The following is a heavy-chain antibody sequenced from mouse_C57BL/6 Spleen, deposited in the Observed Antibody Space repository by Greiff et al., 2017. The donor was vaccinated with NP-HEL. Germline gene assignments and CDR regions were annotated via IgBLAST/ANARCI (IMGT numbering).Heavy chain of an antibody. Sequence: QVQLQQPGAELVKPGASVKLSCKASGYTFTSYWMHWVKQRPGQGLEWIGMIHPNSGSTNYNEKFKSKATLTVDKSSSTAYMQLSSLTSEDSAVYYCARGDSNYPFYAMDYWGQGTSVTVSS. J-gene: IGHJ4*01. D-gene: IGHD2-5*01. V-gene: IGHV1-64*01. CDR1: GYTFTSYW. CDR3: ARGDSNYPFYAMDY. CDR2: IHPNSGST.